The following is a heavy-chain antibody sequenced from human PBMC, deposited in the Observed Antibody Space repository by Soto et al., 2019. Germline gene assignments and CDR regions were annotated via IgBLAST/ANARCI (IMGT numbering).Heavy chain of an antibody. V-gene: IGHV1-24*01. J-gene: IGHJ4*02. CDR3: ATCPYGGPIVRNY. CDR2: FDPEHGET. D-gene: IGHD3-16*01. Sequence: GASVKVSCNVYGYIVTKLSMHWVRQAPGKGFEWMGGFDPEHGETMYSKNFQGRVTLTEDTSSDTSYMELISLISDETAVYHCATCPYGGPIVRNYWGQGTLITFSS. CDR1: GYIVTKLS.